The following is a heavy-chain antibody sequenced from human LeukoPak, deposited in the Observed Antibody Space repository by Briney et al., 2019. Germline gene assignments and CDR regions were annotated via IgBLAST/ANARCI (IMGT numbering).Heavy chain of an antibody. V-gene: IGHV3-74*01. CDR3: ARDQDYSNYVLFDY. J-gene: IGHJ4*02. Sequence: GGSLRLSCAASGFTFSSYWMHWVRQAPGKGLVWVSRINSDGSSTSYADSVKGRFTISRDNAKNSLYLQMNSLRAEDTAVYYCARDQDYSNYVLFDYWGQGTLVTVSS. D-gene: IGHD4-11*01. CDR2: INSDGSST. CDR1: GFTFSSYW.